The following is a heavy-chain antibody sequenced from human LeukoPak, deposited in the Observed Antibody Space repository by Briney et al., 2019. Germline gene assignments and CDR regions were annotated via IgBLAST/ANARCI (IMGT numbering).Heavy chain of an antibody. V-gene: IGHV4-4*02. J-gene: IGHJ4*02. Sequence: PSGTLSLTCTVSGVSIRSSTNWWTWVRQAPGKGLEWIGEVFHSGSTNYNPSLKSRVTMSADKSKNQFSLNLSSVTAADTAVYYCLHGGNSGDWVFWGQGTLVTVSS. CDR3: LHGGNSGDWVF. CDR2: VFHSGST. D-gene: IGHD4-23*01. CDR1: GVSIRSSTNW.